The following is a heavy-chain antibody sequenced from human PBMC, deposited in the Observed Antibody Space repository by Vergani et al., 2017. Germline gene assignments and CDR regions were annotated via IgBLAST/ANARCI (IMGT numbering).Heavy chain of an antibody. CDR2: ISSSSSYI. Sequence: VQLVESGGGLVQPGGSLRLSCAASGFTFSDYYMSWIRQAPGKGLEWVSYISSSSSYIYYADSVKGRFTISRDNAKNSLYLQMNSLRAEDTAVYYCARYCSSTSCYSAFDIWGQGTLVTVSS. CDR1: GFTFSDYY. J-gene: IGHJ4*02. D-gene: IGHD2-2*02. CDR3: ARYCSSTSCYSAFDI. V-gene: IGHV3-11*06.